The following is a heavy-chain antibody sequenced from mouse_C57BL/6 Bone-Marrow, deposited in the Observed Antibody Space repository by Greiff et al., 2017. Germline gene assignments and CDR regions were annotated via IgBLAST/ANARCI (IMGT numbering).Heavy chain of an antibody. CDR3: ARHEWLLRLAWFAY. D-gene: IGHD2-3*01. CDR2: INPNNGGT. J-gene: IGHJ3*01. CDR1: GYTFTDYN. Sequence: VQLQQSGPELVKPGASVKIPCKASGYTFTDYNMDWVKQSHGKSLEWIGDINPNNGGTIYNQKFKGKATLTVDKSSRTAYMELRSLTSEDTAVYYCARHEWLLRLAWFAYWGQGTLVTVSA. V-gene: IGHV1-18*01.